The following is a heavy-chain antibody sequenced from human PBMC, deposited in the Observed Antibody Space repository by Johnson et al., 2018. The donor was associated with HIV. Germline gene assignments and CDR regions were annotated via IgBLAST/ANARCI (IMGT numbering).Heavy chain of an antibody. V-gene: IGHV3-30*04. Sequence: VQLVESGGGLVQPGGSLRLSCPASGFPFSSYAMHWVRQAPGKGLEWVAVISYDGSNKYYADSVKGRITISRDNSKYTVYLQMNSLRVEDTAVYYCARAPPGGAFDIWGQGTMVTVSS. J-gene: IGHJ3*02. CDR3: ARAPPGGAFDI. D-gene: IGHD6-25*01. CDR1: GFPFSSYA. CDR2: ISYDGSNK.